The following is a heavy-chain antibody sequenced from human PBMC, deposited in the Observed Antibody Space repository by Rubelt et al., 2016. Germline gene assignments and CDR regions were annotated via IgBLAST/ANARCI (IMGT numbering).Heavy chain of an antibody. CDR3: ARDGKFDP. CDR2: INPYSGVT. Sequence: QVQLVQSGAEVKKPGASLKLSCRASGYTFINYYMHWVRQAPGQGLEWMGRINPYSGVTDYAQKFQCRVTMTRATSISTAYMKLSSLRSDDTAVYYCARDGKFDPWGQGTLVFVSS. CDR1: GYTFINYY. J-gene: IGHJ5*02. V-gene: IGHV1-2*06.